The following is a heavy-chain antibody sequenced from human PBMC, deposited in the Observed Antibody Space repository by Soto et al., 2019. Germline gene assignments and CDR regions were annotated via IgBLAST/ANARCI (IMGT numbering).Heavy chain of an antibody. CDR1: GYSFTSYW. CDR3: ARHHVFGVVGPYYYYGMDV. V-gene: IGHV5-51*01. D-gene: IGHD3-3*01. Sequence: RGESLKISCKGSGYSFTSYWIGWVRQMTGKGLEWMGIIYPGDSDTRYSPSFQGQVTISADKSISTAYLQWSSLKASDTAMYYCARHHVFGVVGPYYYYGMDVWGQGTTVTVSS. J-gene: IGHJ6*02. CDR2: IYPGDSDT.